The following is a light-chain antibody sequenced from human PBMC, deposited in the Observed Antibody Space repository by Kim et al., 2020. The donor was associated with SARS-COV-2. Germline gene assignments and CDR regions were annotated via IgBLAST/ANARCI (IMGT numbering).Light chain of an antibody. J-gene: IGKJ1*01. Sequence: SPGERATLSCRASQSIRSNLAWYQQKAGQPPRLLIYGASTRATGIPARFSGSVSGTEFSLTISSLQSEDFAVYYCQQYNAWPMWTFGQGTKVDIK. CDR3: QQYNAWPMWT. CDR2: GAS. V-gene: IGKV3-15*01. CDR1: QSIRSN.